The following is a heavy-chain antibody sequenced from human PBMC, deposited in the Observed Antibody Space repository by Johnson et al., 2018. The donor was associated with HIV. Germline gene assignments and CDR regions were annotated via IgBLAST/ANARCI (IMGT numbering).Heavy chain of an antibody. CDR3: VRSVGYYDSSAPSGAFDI. V-gene: IGHV3-7*03. J-gene: IGHJ3*02. Sequence: EQLVESGGGLVQPGGSLRLSCAGSGFTFSNYWMTWVRLAPGKGLEWVANIKHDGTEKYYVASVKGRLTISRDNAKNSLYLQVNSLRAEDMTVYYCVRSVGYYDSSAPSGAFDIWGQGTMVTVSS. CDR2: IKHDGTEK. CDR1: GFTFSNYW. D-gene: IGHD3-22*01.